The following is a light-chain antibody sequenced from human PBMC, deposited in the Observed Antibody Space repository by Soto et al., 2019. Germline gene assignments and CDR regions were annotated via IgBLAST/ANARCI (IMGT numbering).Light chain of an antibody. CDR1: SSNIGSNF. J-gene: IGLJ7*01. CDR3: AAWDDSLRWV. V-gene: IGLV1-47*01. CDR2: KTY. Sequence: QSVLPQPPSASGTPGQRVTISCSGSSSNIGSNFVYWYQQLPGTAPKLLIFKTYQRPPGVPDRCSGSKSGTSASLAISGLRTEDEADYYCAAWDDSLRWVFGGGTQLTVL.